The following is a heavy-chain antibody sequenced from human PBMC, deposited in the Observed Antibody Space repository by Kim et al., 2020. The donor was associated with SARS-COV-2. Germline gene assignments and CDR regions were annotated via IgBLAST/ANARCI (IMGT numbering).Heavy chain of an antibody. V-gene: IGHV3-23*01. CDR3: AKRYSASPIDFDY. J-gene: IGHJ4*02. CDR2: ISGDTFNI. CDR1: GFTFSNFA. D-gene: IGHD6-13*01. Sequence: GGSLRLSCAASGFTFSNFAMSWVRQAPGKGLEWVSTISGDTFNIYYADSVRGRFTISRDNSRNTLYLQMNSLRADDTAVYYCAKRYSASPIDFDYWGQGTLVTVSS.